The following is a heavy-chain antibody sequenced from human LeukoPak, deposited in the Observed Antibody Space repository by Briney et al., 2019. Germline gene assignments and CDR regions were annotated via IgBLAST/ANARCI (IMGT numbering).Heavy chain of an antibody. Sequence: SETLSLTCTVSGGSISSYYWSWIRQPPGKGLEWIGYIYYSGSTNYNPSLKSRVTISVDTSKNQFSLKLSSVTAADTAVYYCARGIVGASPVFDYWGQGTLDTVSS. D-gene: IGHD1-26*01. CDR1: GGSISSYY. V-gene: IGHV4-59*01. CDR2: IYYSGST. J-gene: IGHJ4*02. CDR3: ARGIVGASPVFDY.